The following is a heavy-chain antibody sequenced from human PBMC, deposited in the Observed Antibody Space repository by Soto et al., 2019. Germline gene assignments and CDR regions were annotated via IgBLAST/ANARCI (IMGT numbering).Heavy chain of an antibody. CDR2: INGGNGNT. Sequence: QVQLVQSGTEVKKPGASVKVSCKASGYTFTSYAMHWVHQAPGQRLEWMGWINGGNGNTKYSQKFQGRVTITTDTSASTAYMELNSLRSEDTAVYYCVRDGAVAGDSNFDYWGQGTLVTVSS. V-gene: IGHV1-3*01. CDR3: VRDGAVAGDSNFDY. D-gene: IGHD6-19*01. J-gene: IGHJ4*02. CDR1: GYTFTSYA.